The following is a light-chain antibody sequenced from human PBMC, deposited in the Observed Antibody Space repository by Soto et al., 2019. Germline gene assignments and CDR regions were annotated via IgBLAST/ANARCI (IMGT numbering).Light chain of an antibody. Sequence: EVVLTQSPGTLSLSPGERATLSCRASQSVSRSSLGCYQQKPGPATGLLIYISSSRATGTPDRFSSSGAGADFTLTTSSMAPDDFAMYYDRQYGSSPYTFGQGTKLEIK. CDR3: RQYGSSPYT. CDR1: QSVSRSS. CDR2: ISS. J-gene: IGKJ2*01. V-gene: IGKV3-20*01.